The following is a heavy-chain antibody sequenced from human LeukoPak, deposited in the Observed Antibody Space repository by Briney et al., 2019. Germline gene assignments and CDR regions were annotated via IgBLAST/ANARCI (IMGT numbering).Heavy chain of an antibody. V-gene: IGHV3-11*04. CDR2: INSSGSTI. D-gene: IGHD3-16*01. CDR3: ARVPPGGDYYYYYMDV. Sequence: GGSLRLSCAASGFTFSDYYMTWIRQAPGKGLEWVSYINSSGSTIYYADSVKGRFTISRDNAKNSLYLQMNSLRAEDTAVYYCARVPPGGDYYYYYMDVWGKGTTVTVSS. J-gene: IGHJ6*03. CDR1: GFTFSDYY.